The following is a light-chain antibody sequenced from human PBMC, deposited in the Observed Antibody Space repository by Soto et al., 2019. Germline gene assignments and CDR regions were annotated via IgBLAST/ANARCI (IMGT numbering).Light chain of an antibody. CDR1: STDVGGHYY. V-gene: IGLV2-14*01. CDR2: DVT. J-gene: IGLJ2*01. CDR3: TSYTSTSSYVD. Sequence: QSALTQPASVSGSPGQSVTISCTGTSTDVGGHYYVSWYQHHPGKAPKLIIYDVTDRPSGVSHRFSASKSGNTASLTISRLQTEDEAYYYCTSYTSTSSYVDFGGGTKGTVL.